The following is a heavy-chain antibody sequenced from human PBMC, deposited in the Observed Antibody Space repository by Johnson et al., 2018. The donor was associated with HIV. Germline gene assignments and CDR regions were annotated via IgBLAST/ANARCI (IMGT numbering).Heavy chain of an antibody. J-gene: IGHJ3*02. CDR3: TTDGGLGSFDI. CDR1: GFTFSSYG. Sequence: VQLVESGGGVVQPGGSLRLSCAASGFTFSSYGMHWVRQAPGRGLEWVGRIKSEVDDGTTDYAAPVKGRFAISRDDSKHMLYLQMNSLKTEDTAVYYCTTDGGLGSFDIWGQGTMVAVSS. V-gene: IGHV3-15*01. D-gene: IGHD7-27*01. CDR2: IKSEVDDGTT.